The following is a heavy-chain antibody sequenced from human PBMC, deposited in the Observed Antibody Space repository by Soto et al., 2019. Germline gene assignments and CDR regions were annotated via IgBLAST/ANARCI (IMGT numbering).Heavy chain of an antibody. D-gene: IGHD5-18*01. Sequence: QVQLQESGPGLVKPSETLSLTCTVSGGSVSSGSYYWSWIRQPPGKGLEWIGYIYYSGSTNYNPSLKSRVTISVDTSKNQCSLKLSSVTAADTAVYYCARDYGYSYGAYYYYYGMDVWGQGTTVTVSS. CDR2: IYYSGST. CDR1: GGSVSSGSYY. CDR3: ARDYGYSYGAYYYYYGMDV. V-gene: IGHV4-61*01. J-gene: IGHJ6*01.